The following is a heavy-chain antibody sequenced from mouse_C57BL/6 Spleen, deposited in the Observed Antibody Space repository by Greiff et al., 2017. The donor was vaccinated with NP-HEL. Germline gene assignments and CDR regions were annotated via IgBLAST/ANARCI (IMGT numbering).Heavy chain of an antibody. CDR2: IHPNSGST. D-gene: IGHD3-3*01. Sequence: QVQLQQPGAELVKPGASVKLSCKASGYTLTSYWMHWVKQRPGQGLEWIGMIHPNSGSTNYNEKFKSKATLTVDKSSSTAYMQLSSLTSEDSAVYYCAREGRNYAMDYWGQGTSVTVSS. J-gene: IGHJ4*01. CDR1: GYTLTSYW. V-gene: IGHV1-64*01. CDR3: AREGRNYAMDY.